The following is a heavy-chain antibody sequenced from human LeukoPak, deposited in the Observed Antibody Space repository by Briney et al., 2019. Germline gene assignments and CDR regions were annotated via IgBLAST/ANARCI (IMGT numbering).Heavy chain of an antibody. D-gene: IGHD3-22*01. V-gene: IGHV4-31*03. J-gene: IGHJ4*02. Sequence: SETQSLTCTVSGASISSEPYFWRWIRQHPVKGLEWLGYIYYTGNAASNPSLQSRLTISRDTSKNQFSLSLTSVTAADTAVYYCAGGPAYLDSVPNSWGQGTLVTVSS. CDR1: GASISSEPYF. CDR3: AGGPAYLDSVPNS. CDR2: IYYTGNA.